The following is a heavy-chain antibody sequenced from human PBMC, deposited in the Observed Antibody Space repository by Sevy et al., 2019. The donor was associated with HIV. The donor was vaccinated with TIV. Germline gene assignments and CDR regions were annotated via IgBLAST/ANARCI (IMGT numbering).Heavy chain of an antibody. V-gene: IGHV3-23*01. CDR1: GFAFYDYS. CDR3: AREGCTRPHDY. J-gene: IGHJ4*02. Sequence: GGSLRLSCAASGFAFYDYSMSGIRQAPRKGLEWVATLSSGSGKINYADSVKGRFTISRDNSKNSFYLQMDNLRVEDTALYYCAREGCTRPHDYWGQGTRVTVSS. D-gene: IGHD2-8*01. CDR2: LSSGSGKI.